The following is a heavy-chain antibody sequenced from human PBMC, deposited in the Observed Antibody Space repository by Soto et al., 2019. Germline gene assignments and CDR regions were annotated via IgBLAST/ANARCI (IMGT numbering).Heavy chain of an antibody. V-gene: IGHV1-69*06. D-gene: IGHD1-7*01. CDR1: GGTFSSYA. CDR2: IIPIFATA. CDR3: AITRYNWNYVNYYYYGMDV. Sequence: PSVKVSCKASGGTFSSYAISWVRQAPGQGLEWMGGIIPIFATANYAQKFQGRFTITADKSTSTAYMELSSLRSEDTAVYYCAITRYNWNYVNYYYYGMDVWGQGTTVTVSS. J-gene: IGHJ6*02.